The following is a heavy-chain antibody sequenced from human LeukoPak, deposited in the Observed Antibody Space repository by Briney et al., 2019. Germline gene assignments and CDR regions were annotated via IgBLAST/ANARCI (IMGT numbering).Heavy chain of an antibody. CDR2: ISAYNGNT. D-gene: IGHD6-6*01. CDR3: ARDFGPIFSGIAARPIPDY. Sequence: GASVKVSCKASGYTFTSYGISWVRQAPGQGLEWMGWISAYNGNTNYAQKLQGRVTMTTDTSTSTAYMELRSLRSDDTAVYYCARDFGPIFSGIAARPIPDYWGQGTLVTVSS. V-gene: IGHV1-18*01. J-gene: IGHJ4*02. CDR1: GYTFTSYG.